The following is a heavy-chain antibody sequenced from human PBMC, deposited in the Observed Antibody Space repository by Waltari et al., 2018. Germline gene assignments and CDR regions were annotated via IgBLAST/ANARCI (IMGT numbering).Heavy chain of an antibody. CDR1: GFNFSTYW. V-gene: IGHV3-74*01. J-gene: IGHJ5*02. CDR3: ARNPYYYASGNNWFDP. Sequence: EVQLVESGGGLVQPGGSLRLSCAASGFNFSTYWMYWVRQGLGKGLVWVSRSKSDGSSTTYAYSVKGRVTISRDNAKNTLYLQMNSLRAEDTAVYYCARNPYYYASGNNWFDPWGQGTLVTVSS. CDR2: SKSDGSST. D-gene: IGHD3-10*01.